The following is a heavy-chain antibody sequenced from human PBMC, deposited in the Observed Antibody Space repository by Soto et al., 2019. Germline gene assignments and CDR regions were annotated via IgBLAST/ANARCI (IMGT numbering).Heavy chain of an antibody. CDR3: ARVASLGYCSSTSCPPPNWFDP. J-gene: IGHJ5*02. CDR2: IYYSGST. V-gene: IGHV4-31*03. D-gene: IGHD2-2*01. CDR1: GGSISSGGYY. Sequence: SETLSLTCTVSGGSISSGGYYWSWIRQHPGKGLEWIGYIYYSGSTYYNPSLKSRVSISINTSQNQFSLKLRSVTAADTAVYYCARVASLGYCSSTSCPPPNWFDPWGQGTLVTVSS.